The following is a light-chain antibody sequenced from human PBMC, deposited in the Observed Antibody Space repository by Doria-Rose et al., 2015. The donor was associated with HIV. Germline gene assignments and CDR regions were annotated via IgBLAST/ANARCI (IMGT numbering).Light chain of an antibody. Sequence: TQSPGTLSLSPGERATLSCRANQSFSSTYLAWYQQKPGQAPSLLIYDGSTRATGIPDRLSASGSGTDFTLTINGLEPEDFALYYCHQYGTSWTFGQGTKVGI. CDR3: HQYGTSWT. J-gene: IGKJ1*01. CDR2: DGS. CDR1: QSFSSTY. V-gene: IGKV3-20*01.